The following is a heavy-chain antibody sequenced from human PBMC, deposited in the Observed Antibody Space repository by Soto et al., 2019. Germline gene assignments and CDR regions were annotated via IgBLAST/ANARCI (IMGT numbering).Heavy chain of an antibody. CDR2: ISGSGNQI. V-gene: IGHV3-23*01. Sequence: VQLSQSGGGLVQRGGSLRLSCEGSGFTFGDYGINWVRQAPGKGLEWVSGISGSGNQIDYSASVEGRFTISRDNSKNTVFLHMNGLSAVDTAVYFCAKNQDWNRPDPGAFDVWGQGTMVTVSS. CDR1: GFTFGDYG. D-gene: IGHD1-1*01. CDR3: AKNQDWNRPDPGAFDV. J-gene: IGHJ3*01.